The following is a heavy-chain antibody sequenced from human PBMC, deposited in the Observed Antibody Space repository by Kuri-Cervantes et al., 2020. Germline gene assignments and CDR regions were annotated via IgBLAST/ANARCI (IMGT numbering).Heavy chain of an antibody. V-gene: IGHV3-66*01. CDR1: GFTFSNAW. CDR2: IHDGGST. J-gene: IGHJ3*02. CDR3: ARDGAHSI. Sequence: ETLSLTCAASGFTFSNAWMSWVRQAPGKGLEWVSVIHDGGSTYYADFVKGRFTISRDNSKNTLYLQMNSLRAEDTAVYYCARDGAHSIWGQGTMVTVSS. D-gene: IGHD4/OR15-4a*01.